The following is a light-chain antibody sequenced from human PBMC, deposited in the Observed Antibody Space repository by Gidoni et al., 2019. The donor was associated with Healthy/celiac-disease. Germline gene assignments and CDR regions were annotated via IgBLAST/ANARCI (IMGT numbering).Light chain of an antibody. Sequence: SSALTQDPAVSVALGQTVRITCQGYSLRSYYASWYQQKPGQAPVLVIYGKNNRPSGIPDRCSGSSSGNTASLTITGAQAEDEADYYCNSRDSSGNHLVFGGGTKLTV. J-gene: IGLJ2*01. CDR3: NSRDSSGNHLV. CDR1: SLRSYY. V-gene: IGLV3-19*01. CDR2: GKN.